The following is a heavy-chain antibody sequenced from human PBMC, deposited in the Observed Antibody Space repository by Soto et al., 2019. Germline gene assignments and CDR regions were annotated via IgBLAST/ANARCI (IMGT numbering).Heavy chain of an antibody. J-gene: IGHJ6*02. V-gene: IGHV4-4*02. D-gene: IGHD3-22*01. CDR2: IYHSGST. CDR1: GGSISSSNW. Sequence: SETLSLTCAVSGGSISSSNWWSWVRQPPGKGLEWIGEIYHSGSTNYNPSLKSRVTISVDKSKNQFSLKLSSVTAADTAVYYCARWRVDYDSSGYYYYYGMDVWGQGTTVTVSS. CDR3: ARWRVDYDSSGYYYYYGMDV.